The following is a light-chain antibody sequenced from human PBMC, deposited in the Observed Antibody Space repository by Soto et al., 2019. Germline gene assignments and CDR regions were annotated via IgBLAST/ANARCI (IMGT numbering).Light chain of an antibody. V-gene: IGKV4-1*01. CDR1: QSVLYSSNNKNY. CDR3: QQYYSTLTWT. Sequence: DIVMTQSPDSLAVSLGESATINCKSSQSVLYSSNNKNYLAWYQQKPGQPPKLLIYWASTRESGVPDRFSGSGSGTDFTLTISSLQAEDVAVYYCQQYYSTLTWTFGQGTKVDIK. CDR2: WAS. J-gene: IGKJ1*01.